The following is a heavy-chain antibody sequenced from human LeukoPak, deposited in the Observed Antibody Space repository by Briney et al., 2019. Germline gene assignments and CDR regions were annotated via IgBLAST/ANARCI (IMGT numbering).Heavy chain of an antibody. J-gene: IGHJ4*02. CDR2: IENDGITT. CDR3: ARENSFGYCIEY. Sequence: PGGSLRLSCAASGFTFSSYWMHWVRQAPGKGLVWVSRIENDGITTRYADSVKGRFIISRDNAKNSLYLQMNSLRAEDTALYYCARENSFGYCIEYWGQGTLVTVSS. CDR1: GFTFSSYW. D-gene: IGHD5-18*01. V-gene: IGHV3-74*01.